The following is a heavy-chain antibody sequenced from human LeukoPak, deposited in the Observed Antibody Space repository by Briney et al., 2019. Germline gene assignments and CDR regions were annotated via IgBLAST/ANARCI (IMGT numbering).Heavy chain of an antibody. CDR1: GFTFSSYA. Sequence: PGGSLSLSCAASGFTFSSYAMHWVRQAPGKGLEWVAVISYDGSNKYYADSVKGRFTISRDNSKNTLYLQMNSLRAEDTAVYYCARDGSRIAAAGRGGFDYWGQGTLVTVSS. J-gene: IGHJ4*02. V-gene: IGHV3-30-3*01. D-gene: IGHD6-13*01. CDR3: ARDGSRIAAAGRGGFDY. CDR2: ISYDGSNK.